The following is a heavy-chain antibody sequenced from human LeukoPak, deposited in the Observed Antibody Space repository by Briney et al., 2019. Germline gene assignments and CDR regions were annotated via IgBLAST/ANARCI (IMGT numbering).Heavy chain of an antibody. V-gene: IGHV4-31*03. J-gene: IGHJ4*02. CDR2: IYYSGST. CDR1: GGPISSGGYY. Sequence: SQTLSLTCTVSGGPISSGGYYWSWIRQHPGKGLEWLGYIYYSGSTYYNPSLKSRVTISVDTSKNQFSLKRSSVTAADTAVYYCARERLGYYDFWSGYDSWGQGTLVTVSS. D-gene: IGHD3-3*01. CDR3: ARERLGYYDFWSGYDS.